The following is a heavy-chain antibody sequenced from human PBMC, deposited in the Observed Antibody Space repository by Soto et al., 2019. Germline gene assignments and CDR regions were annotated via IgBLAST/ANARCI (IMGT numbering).Heavy chain of an antibody. CDR2: ISSSSTTK. D-gene: IGHD2-15*01. Sequence: GGSLRLSCAASGFTFSSYSMNWVRQAPGKGLEWVSYISSSSTTKHYADSVKGRFTISRDNAKNSLYLQMDSLRGEDTAVYYCAKDEVLVEVVARDYYGLDVWGQGTTVTVSS. J-gene: IGHJ6*02. V-gene: IGHV3-48*01. CDR3: AKDEVLVEVVARDYYGLDV. CDR1: GFTFSSYS.